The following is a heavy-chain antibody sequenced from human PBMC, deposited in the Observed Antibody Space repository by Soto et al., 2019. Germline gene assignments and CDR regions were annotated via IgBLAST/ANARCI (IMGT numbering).Heavy chain of an antibody. CDR2: ISAYNGNT. CDR3: ARDPGWSSSGSHNPDLYYGMDV. V-gene: IGHV1-18*01. Sequence: ASVKVSCKASGYTFTSYSISWVRQAPGQGLEWMVWISAYNGNTNYAQKLQGRVTMTTDTSTSTAYMELRSLRSDDTAVYYCARDPGWSSSGSHNPDLYYGMDVWGQGTTVTVSS. CDR1: GYTFTSYS. D-gene: IGHD1-26*01. J-gene: IGHJ6*02.